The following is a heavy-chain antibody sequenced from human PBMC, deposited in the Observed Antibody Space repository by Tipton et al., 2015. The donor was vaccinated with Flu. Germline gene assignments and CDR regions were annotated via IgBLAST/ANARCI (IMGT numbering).Heavy chain of an antibody. Sequence: SLRLSCAASGFIVSDNFMSWVRQAPGKGLEWVSIIYAGGTTSYADSVKGRFTISRDNSKNTLYLQMNSLRPEDTAVYYCARDGGIAAAEAGMDVWGQGTTVPVSS. J-gene: IGHJ6*02. CDR2: IYAGGTT. D-gene: IGHD6-13*01. CDR1: GFIVSDNF. CDR3: ARDGGIAAAEAGMDV. V-gene: IGHV3-66*02.